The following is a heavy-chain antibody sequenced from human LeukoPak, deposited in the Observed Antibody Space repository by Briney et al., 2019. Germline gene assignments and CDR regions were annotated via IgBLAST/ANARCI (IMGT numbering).Heavy chain of an antibody. CDR2: IYYSGST. Sequence: SETLSLTCTVSGGSISSYYWSWIRQPPGKGLEWIGYIYYSGSTNYNPSLKSRVTISVDTSKNQFSPKLSSVTAADTAVYYCARDYGSGSYYNFHDAFDIWGQGTMVTVSS. V-gene: IGHV4-59*01. D-gene: IGHD3-10*01. CDR1: GGSISSYY. J-gene: IGHJ3*02. CDR3: ARDYGSGSYYNFHDAFDI.